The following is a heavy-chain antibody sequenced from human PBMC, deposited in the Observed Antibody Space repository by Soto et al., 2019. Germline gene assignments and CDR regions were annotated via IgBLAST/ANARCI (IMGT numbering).Heavy chain of an antibody. D-gene: IGHD3-10*01. CDR3: ARGGGAVGVRGVRMDV. CDR1: GFTFSSYW. CDR2: INSDGSST. J-gene: IGHJ6*02. V-gene: IGHV3-74*01. Sequence: EVQLVESGGGLVPPGGSLRLSCAASGFTFSSYWMHWVRQAPGKGLVWVSRINSDGSSTSYADSVKGRFTISRDNANNMLYLQMNSLGAENTAVYNCARGGGAVGVRGVRMDVWGQGTTVTVSS.